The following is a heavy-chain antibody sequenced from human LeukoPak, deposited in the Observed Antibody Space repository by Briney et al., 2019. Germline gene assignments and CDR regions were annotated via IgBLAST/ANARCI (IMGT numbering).Heavy chain of an antibody. CDR2: IIPIFGTA. CDR1: GGTFSSYA. V-gene: IGHV1-69*01. D-gene: IGHD6-13*01. Sequence: SVKVSCKASGGTFSSYAISWVRQAPGQGLEWMGGIIPIFGTANYAQKFQGRVTITADESTSTAYMELSSLRSEDTAVYYRAREGAYSSSPLDYWGQGTLVTVSS. J-gene: IGHJ4*02. CDR3: AREGAYSSSPLDY.